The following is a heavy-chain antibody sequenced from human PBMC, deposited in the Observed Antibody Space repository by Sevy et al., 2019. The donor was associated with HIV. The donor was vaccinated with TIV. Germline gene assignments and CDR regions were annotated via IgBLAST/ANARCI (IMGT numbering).Heavy chain of an antibody. CDR2: ISSSSRTI. V-gene: IGHV3-48*04. J-gene: IGHJ4*02. CDR1: GFTFSSYS. CDR3: ARDRYGDYDFDY. Sequence: GGCLRLSCAASGFTFSSYSMNWVRRAPGKGLEWLSYISSSSRTIYYADSVKGRFTISRDNAKNSLYLQMTSLRVEDTALYYCARDRYGDYDFDYWGQGTLVTVSS. D-gene: IGHD4-17*01.